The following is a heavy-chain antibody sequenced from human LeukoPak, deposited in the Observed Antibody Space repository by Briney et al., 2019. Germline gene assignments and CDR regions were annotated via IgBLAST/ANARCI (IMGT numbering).Heavy chain of an antibody. CDR1: GGSFSGYY. D-gene: IGHD6-19*01. V-gene: IGHV4-34*01. CDR2: INHSGST. J-gene: IGHJ3*02. Sequence: PSETLSLTCAVYGGSFSGYYWSWIRQPPGKGLECIGEINHSGSTNYNPSLKSRVTISVDTSKNQFSLKLSSVTAADTAVYYCARRAVAVAGTGAFDIWGQGTMVTVSS. CDR3: ARRAVAVAGTGAFDI.